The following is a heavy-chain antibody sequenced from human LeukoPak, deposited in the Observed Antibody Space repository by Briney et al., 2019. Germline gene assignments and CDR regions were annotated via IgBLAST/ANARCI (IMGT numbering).Heavy chain of an antibody. CDR1: GGSISSGGYY. V-gene: IGHV4-31*03. CDR3: ARGTVAKNYFDY. D-gene: IGHD4-17*01. J-gene: IGHJ4*02. Sequence: SETLSLTCTVSGGSISSGGYYWSWIRQHPGKGLEWIGYIYYSGSTYYNPSLKSRVTISVDTSKNQFSLKLSSVTAADTAVYYCARGTVAKNYFDYSGQGTLVTVSS. CDR2: IYYSGST.